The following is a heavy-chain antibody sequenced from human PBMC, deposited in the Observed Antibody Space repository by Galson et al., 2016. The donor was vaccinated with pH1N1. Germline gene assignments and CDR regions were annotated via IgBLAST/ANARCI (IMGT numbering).Heavy chain of an antibody. V-gene: IGHV4-34*01. D-gene: IGHD6-19*01. CDR2: INHGGST. J-gene: IGHJ3*01. CDR3: ARHSTSGFPTIEVAARRRPFDV. Sequence: SETLSLTCAVYGGSFRGYYWSWIRQSPEEGLEWIGEINHGGSTNYNPSLEGRVALSLDTSKNQFSLRLMAVTAADTAVYFCARHSTSGFPTIEVAARRRPFDVWGQGTLVTVSS. CDR1: GGSFRGYY.